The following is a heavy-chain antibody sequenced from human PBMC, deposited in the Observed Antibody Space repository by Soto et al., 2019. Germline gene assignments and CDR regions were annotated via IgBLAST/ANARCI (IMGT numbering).Heavy chain of an antibody. CDR2: MNLSGGRT. J-gene: IGHJ6*02. V-gene: IGHV1-46*01. CDR1: GYIFTNYY. Sequence: ASVKVSCKASGYIFTNYYIHWVRQAPGQGLEWMGLMNLSGGRTGYAQKFQGRFTMTRNTSTSTAYMELSSLRSEDTAVYYCARFYDFWSGSTYYYYGMDVWGQGTTVTVSS. CDR3: ARFYDFWSGSTYYYYGMDV. D-gene: IGHD3-3*01.